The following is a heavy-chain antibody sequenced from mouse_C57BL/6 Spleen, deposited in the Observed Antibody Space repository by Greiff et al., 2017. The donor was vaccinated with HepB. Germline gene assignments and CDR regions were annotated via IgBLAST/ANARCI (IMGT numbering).Heavy chain of an antibody. V-gene: IGHV2-5*01. CDR1: GFSLTSYG. CDR2: IWRGGST. CDR3: AKNDYGSSYEGFAY. Sequence: QVQLQESGPGLVQPSQSLSITCTVSGFSLTSYGVRWVRQSPGKGLEWLGVIWRGGSTDYNAAFMSRLSITKDNSKSHVFFKMNSLQADDTAIYYCAKNDYGSSYEGFAYWGQGTLVTVSA. J-gene: IGHJ3*01. D-gene: IGHD1-1*01.